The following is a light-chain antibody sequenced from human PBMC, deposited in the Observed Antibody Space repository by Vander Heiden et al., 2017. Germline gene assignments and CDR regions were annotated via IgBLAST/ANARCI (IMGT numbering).Light chain of an antibody. CDR2: DAS. CDR3: QQLESYLLFT. Sequence: DIQLTQSPSFLSASVGDRVTINCRASQGISSYLAWYQQKPGKAPKLLIFDASTLQSGVPPRFSGTGSGTDFTLTISSLQPEDFATYYCQQLESYLLFTFGHGTKVDIK. CDR1: QGISSY. J-gene: IGKJ3*01. V-gene: IGKV1-9*01.